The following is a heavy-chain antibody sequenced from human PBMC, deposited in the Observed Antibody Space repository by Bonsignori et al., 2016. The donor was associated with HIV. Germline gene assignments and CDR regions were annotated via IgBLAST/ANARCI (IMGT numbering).Heavy chain of an antibody. V-gene: IGHV4-30-4*01. J-gene: IGHJ4*02. CDR3: ARGGGPYGSGRTSSRYFDY. CDR2: IYYSGRT. D-gene: IGHD3-10*01. Sequence: WIRQPPGKGLEWIGYIYYSGRTYYNPSLKSRVSIVVETSKNQFSLSLSSVTAADTALYYCARGGGPYGSGRTSSRYFDYWGQGILVTVSS.